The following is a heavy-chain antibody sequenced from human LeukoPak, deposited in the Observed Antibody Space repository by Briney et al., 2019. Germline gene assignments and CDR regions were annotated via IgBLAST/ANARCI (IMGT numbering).Heavy chain of an antibody. D-gene: IGHD4-11*01. Sequence: PSETLSLTCGVSVGSFRDYYWSWIRQPPGKGLERSGEFTHTGSTNYNPPLKSRGTILVDPSKNEFSLRLDSVTTADTAVYYCARGFSSPRSPGLPYFDYWGQGLLVTVSS. CDR2: FTHTGST. CDR1: VGSFRDYY. CDR3: ARGFSSPRSPGLPYFDY. J-gene: IGHJ4*02. V-gene: IGHV4-34*01.